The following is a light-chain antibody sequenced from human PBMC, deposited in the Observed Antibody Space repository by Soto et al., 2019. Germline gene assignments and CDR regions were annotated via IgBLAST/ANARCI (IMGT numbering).Light chain of an antibody. CDR2: EVY. CDR1: RDDVGGYNY. CDR3: QSYDNSLSGSWV. J-gene: IGLJ3*02. Sequence: QSVLTQPPSASGSPGQSVTISCTGTRDDVGGYNYVSWFQQHPGKAPKLMIYEVYKRPTGVPARFSGSKSGNTASLTVSGLQAGDEAIYYCQSYDNSLSGSWVFGGGTKLTVL. V-gene: IGLV2-8*01.